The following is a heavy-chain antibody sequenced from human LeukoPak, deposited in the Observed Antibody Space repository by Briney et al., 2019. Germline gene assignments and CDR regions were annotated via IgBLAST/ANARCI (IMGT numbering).Heavy chain of an antibody. CDR2: ISSSSSYI. Sequence: PGGSLRPSCAASGFTSSSYSMNWVRQAPGKGLEWVSSISSSSSYIYYADSVKGRFTISRDNAKNSLYLQMNSLRAEDTAVYYCARARYSSGWNIDYWGQGTLVTVSS. J-gene: IGHJ4*02. V-gene: IGHV3-21*01. CDR1: GFTSSSYS. CDR3: ARARYSSGWNIDY. D-gene: IGHD6-19*01.